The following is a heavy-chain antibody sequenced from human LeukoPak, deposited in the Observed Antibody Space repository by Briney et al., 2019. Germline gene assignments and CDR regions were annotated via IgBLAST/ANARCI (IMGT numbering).Heavy chain of an antibody. V-gene: IGHV4-31*03. CDR3: ARFTDSWIIGFDY. CDR2: IYHSGST. J-gene: IGHJ4*02. Sequence: SQTLSLTCTVSVGSFSSDNYYWSWIRQHPGKGLEWIGYIYHSGSTHYNPSLQSRVAISVDTSKNHFSLKLTYVTAADTAVYYCARFTDSWIIGFDYWGQGTLVTVSS. CDR1: VGSFSSDNYY. D-gene: IGHD3-3*01.